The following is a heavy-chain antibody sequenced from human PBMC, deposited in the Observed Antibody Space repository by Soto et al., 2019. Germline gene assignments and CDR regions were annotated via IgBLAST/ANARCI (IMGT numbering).Heavy chain of an antibody. CDR1: GYSFTSYW. D-gene: IGHD2-2*01. V-gene: IGHV5-51*01. J-gene: IGHJ4*02. Sequence: GESLKISCKGSGYSFTSYWIGWVRQMPGKGLEWMGIIYPRDSDTRYSPSFQGQVTISADKSISTAYLQWSSLKASDTAMYYCARHPLYCSSVSCSASIDYWGQGTLVTVSS. CDR2: IYPRDSDT. CDR3: ARHPLYCSSVSCSASIDY.